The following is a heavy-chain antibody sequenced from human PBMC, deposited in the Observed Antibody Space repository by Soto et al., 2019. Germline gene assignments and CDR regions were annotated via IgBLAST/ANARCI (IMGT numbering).Heavy chain of an antibody. CDR2: IYYSGST. Sequence: SETLSLTCTVSGGSISSYYWSWIRQPPGKGLEWTGYIYYSGSTNYNPSLKSRVTISVDTSKNQFSLKLSSVTAADTAVYYCVGVTSDYYYYYMDVWGKGTTVTVSS. D-gene: IGHD4-4*01. CDR3: VGVTSDYYYYYMDV. CDR1: GGSISSYY. J-gene: IGHJ6*03. V-gene: IGHV4-59*01.